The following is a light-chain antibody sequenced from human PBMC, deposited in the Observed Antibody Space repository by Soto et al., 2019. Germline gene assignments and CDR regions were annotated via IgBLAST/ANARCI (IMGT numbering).Light chain of an antibody. CDR1: RSDVGRYKY. CDR2: EVT. Sequence: QSVLTQPPSASGSPGQSVTISCTGTRSDVGRYKYVSWYQQEPGKAPKLMIYEVTKRPSGVPDRFSGSKSGNTASLTVSGLQAEDEADYYCSSYTGSNNLVVFGGGTKLTVL. V-gene: IGLV2-8*01. J-gene: IGLJ2*01. CDR3: SSYTGSNNLVV.